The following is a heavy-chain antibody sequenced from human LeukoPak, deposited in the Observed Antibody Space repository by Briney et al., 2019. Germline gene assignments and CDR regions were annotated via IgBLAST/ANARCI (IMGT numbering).Heavy chain of an antibody. CDR2: ISAYNGNT. CDR1: GYTFTSYG. V-gene: IGHV1-18*01. J-gene: IGHJ6*03. CDR3: AREVGYSSSWSRVGGRGDYYYYYMDV. Sequence: ASVKVSCKASGYTFTSYGISWVRQAPGQGLEWMGWISAYNGNTNYAQKLQGRVTMTTDTSTSTAYMELRSLRSDDTAVYYCAREVGYSSSWSRVGGRGDYYYYYMDVWGQGTLVTVSS. D-gene: IGHD6-13*01.